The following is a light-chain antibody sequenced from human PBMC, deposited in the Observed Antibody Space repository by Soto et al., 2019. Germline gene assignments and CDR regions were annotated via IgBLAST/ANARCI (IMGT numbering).Light chain of an antibody. CDR1: SSDVGGYNY. CDR2: DVS. J-gene: IGLJ1*01. Sequence: QSALTQPASVSGSPGQSITISCTGTSSDVGGYNYVSWYHRYPGKAPKLMIYDVSNRPSGVSNRFSGSKSGNTASLTISGLQAEDETDDYCSSYTSSSTYVFGTGTKLTVL. V-gene: IGLV2-14*01. CDR3: SSYTSSSTYV.